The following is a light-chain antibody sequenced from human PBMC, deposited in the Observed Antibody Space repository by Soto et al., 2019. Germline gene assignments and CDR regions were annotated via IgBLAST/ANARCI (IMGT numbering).Light chain of an antibody. Sequence: QSALTQPPSASGSPGQSVTISCTGTTSDVGGYNYVSWYQLHPDKVPKLIIYEVNKRPSGVPDRFSGSKSGSTASLTVSGLQAEDEADYFCSSYAGSKNFILFGGGTKGDRP. CDR2: EVN. V-gene: IGLV2-8*01. CDR3: SSYAGSKNFIL. CDR1: TSDVGGYNY. J-gene: IGLJ2*01.